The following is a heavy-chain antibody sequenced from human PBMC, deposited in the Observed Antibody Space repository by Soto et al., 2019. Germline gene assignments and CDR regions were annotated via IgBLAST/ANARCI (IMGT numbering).Heavy chain of an antibody. CDR3: ARHGVATIDY. CDR1: GGSISSYY. J-gene: IGHJ4*02. D-gene: IGHD5-12*01. CDR2: IYYSGST. V-gene: IGHV4-59*08. Sequence: NPSETLSLTCTVSGGSISSYYWSWIRQPPGKGLEWIGYIYYSGSTNYNPSLKSRVTISVDTSKNQFSLKLSSVTAADTAVYYCARHGVATIDYWGQGTLVTVSS.